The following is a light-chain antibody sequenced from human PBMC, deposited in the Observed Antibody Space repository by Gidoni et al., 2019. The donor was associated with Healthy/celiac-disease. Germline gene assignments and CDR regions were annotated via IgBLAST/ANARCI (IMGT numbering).Light chain of an antibody. CDR2: GAA. V-gene: IGKV3-20*01. CDR3: QQYGSLLT. CDR1: QSVSSSY. Sequence: EIVLTQSPGTLSLSPGERATLSCRASQSVSSSYLAWYQQKPGQAPRLLIYGAASRATGIPDRCSGSGSGTDFTLTISRLEPEDFAVYYCQQYGSLLTFGGGTKVEIK. J-gene: IGKJ4*01.